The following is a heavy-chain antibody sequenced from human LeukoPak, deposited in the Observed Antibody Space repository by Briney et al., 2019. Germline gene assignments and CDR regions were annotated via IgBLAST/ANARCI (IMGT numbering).Heavy chain of an antibody. CDR2: IGTKVYGGTT. V-gene: IGHV3-49*04. D-gene: IGHD3-3*01. J-gene: IGHJ4*02. Sequence: PGGPLRLSCTGSGLTVADYALTWVRQAPGKGLEWVGFIGTKVYGGTTEYAASVKGRFTISRDDSKSIVYLHMNSLKTDDTAVYYCAGGNFWSGYWIDYWGQGTLLTVST. CDR3: AGGNFWSGYWIDY. CDR1: GLTVADYA.